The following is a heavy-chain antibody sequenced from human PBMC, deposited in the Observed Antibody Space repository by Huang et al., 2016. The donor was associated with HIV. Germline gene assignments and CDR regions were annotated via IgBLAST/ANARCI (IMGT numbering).Heavy chain of an antibody. J-gene: IGHJ1*01. D-gene: IGHD1-20*01. CDR2: IIPIFNTT. CDR1: GGAFIRYS. Sequence: QVQLVQSGAEVKKPGSSVKVSCKASGGAFIRYSFSWVRQAPGPGLEWMGGIIPIFNTTNYEQKFQGRVTITADESATTVYMDLSSLRFDDTAVYYCARTSNWKAEYFRYWGQGTLVTVSS. V-gene: IGHV1-69*13. CDR3: ARTSNWKAEYFRY.